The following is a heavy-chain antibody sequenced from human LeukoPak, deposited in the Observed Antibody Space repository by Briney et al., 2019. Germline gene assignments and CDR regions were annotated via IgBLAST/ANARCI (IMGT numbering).Heavy chain of an antibody. CDR1: GFTFSSYS. V-gene: IGHV3-21*01. CDR3: ARDLGYYDFWSGYYSPHFDY. D-gene: IGHD3-3*01. Sequence: GGSLRLSCAASGFTFSSYSMNWVRQAPGKGLEWVSSISSSSSYMYYADSVKGRFTISRDNAKNSLYLQMNSLRAEDTAVYYCARDLGYYDFWSGYYSPHFDYWGQGTLVTVSS. CDR2: ISSSSSYM. J-gene: IGHJ4*02.